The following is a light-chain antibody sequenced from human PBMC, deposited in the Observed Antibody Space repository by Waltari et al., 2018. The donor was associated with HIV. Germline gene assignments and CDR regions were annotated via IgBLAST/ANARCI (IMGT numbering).Light chain of an antibody. Sequence: QSVVTQPPSVSGTPGQTVTISCSGSTSNLGIKTVNWYQHLPGTAPKRLIYGNYPRPSGVPDRFSASKSGTSASLAISGLQSEDEADYYCASWDASLNGWVFGGGTKLTVL. V-gene: IGLV1-44*01. CDR2: GNY. CDR3: ASWDASLNGWV. J-gene: IGLJ3*02. CDR1: TSNLGIKT.